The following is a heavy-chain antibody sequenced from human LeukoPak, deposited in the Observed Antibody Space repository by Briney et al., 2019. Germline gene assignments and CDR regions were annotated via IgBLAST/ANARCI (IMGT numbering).Heavy chain of an antibody. CDR1: GFTVSSNY. D-gene: IGHD6-19*01. V-gene: IGHV3-66*01. CDR2: IYSGGST. CDR3: ARVGYSSGWYLGDY. Sequence: GGSLRLSCAASGFTVSSNYMSWVRQAPGKGLEWVSVIYSGGSTYYADSVKGRFTISRDNSKNTLYLQMNSLRAEDTAVYYCARVGYSSGWYLGDYWGQGTLVTVSS. J-gene: IGHJ4*02.